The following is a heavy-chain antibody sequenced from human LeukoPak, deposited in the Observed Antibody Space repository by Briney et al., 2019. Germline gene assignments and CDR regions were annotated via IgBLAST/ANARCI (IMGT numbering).Heavy chain of an antibody. CDR3: ARRSVDYGMDV. CDR1: GFSLISYW. CDR2: IYPFNSDI. J-gene: IGHJ6*02. V-gene: IGHV5-51*01. Sequence: GGSLQISCKVSGFSLISYWIGWVRQMPGRGLEWMGIIYPFNSDIRYSPSSQGQVTVSFDKSISTAYLQWSSLKASDTAIYYCARRSVDYGMDVWGQGTTVTVSS.